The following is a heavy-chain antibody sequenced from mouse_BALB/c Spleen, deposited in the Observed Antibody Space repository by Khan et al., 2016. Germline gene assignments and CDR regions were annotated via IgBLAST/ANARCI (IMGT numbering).Heavy chain of an antibody. V-gene: IGHV8-12*01. CDR1: EFSLSTSGMG. J-gene: IGHJ3*01. CDR2: IYWDDDK. Sequence: QVQLKQSGPGILQPSQTLSLTCSFSEFSLSTSGMGVSWIRQPSGKGLEWLAHIYWDDDKRYNPSLKSRLTISKATSSNQVFLKITSVDTADTATYFCAADDSFAYWGQGTLVTVSA. D-gene: IGHD2-13*01. CDR3: AADDSFAY.